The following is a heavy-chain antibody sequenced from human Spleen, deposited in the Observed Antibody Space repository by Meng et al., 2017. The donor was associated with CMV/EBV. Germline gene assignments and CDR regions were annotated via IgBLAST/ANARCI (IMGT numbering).Heavy chain of an antibody. Sequence: SVKVSCKASGYTFTSYGISWVRQAPGQGLEWMGGIIPIFGTANYAQKFQGRVTITTDESTSTAYMELSSLRSEDTAVYYCARWGPLAAAGRGYFDYWGQGTPVTVSS. V-gene: IGHV1-69*05. J-gene: IGHJ4*02. CDR2: IIPIFGTA. D-gene: IGHD6-13*01. CDR3: ARWGPLAAAGRGYFDY. CDR1: GYTFTSYG.